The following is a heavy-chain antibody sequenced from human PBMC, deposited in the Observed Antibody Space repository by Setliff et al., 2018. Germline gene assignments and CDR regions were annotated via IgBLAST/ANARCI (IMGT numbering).Heavy chain of an antibody. CDR1: GGSISSYY. D-gene: IGHD2-2*01. V-gene: IGHV4-59*12. J-gene: IGHJ5*02. CDR2: IYDSGST. CDR3: AGGVYCSSTSCSPGLNWFDP. Sequence: PSETLSLTCTVSGGSISSYYWSWIRQPPGKGLEWIGYIYDSGSTYYNPSLKSRFTISVDTSQNQFSLKLISVTAADTAVYYCAGGVYCSSTSCSPGLNWFDPWGQGTLVTVSS.